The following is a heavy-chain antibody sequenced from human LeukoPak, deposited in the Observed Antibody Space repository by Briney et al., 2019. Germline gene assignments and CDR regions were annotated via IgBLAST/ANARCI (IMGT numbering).Heavy chain of an antibody. CDR3: AKDIATIYYYGMDV. CDR1: GFTFDDYA. Sequence: PGRSLRLSCAASGFTFDDYAMHWVRQAPGKGLEWVSGISWNSGSIGYADSVKGRFTISRDNAKNSLYLQMNSLRAEDTALYYCAKDIATIYYYGMDVWGQGTTVTVSS. CDR2: ISWNSGSI. V-gene: IGHV3-9*01. J-gene: IGHJ6*02. D-gene: IGHD1-26*01.